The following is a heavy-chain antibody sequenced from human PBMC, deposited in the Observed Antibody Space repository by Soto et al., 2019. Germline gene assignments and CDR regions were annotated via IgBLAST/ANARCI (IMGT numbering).Heavy chain of an antibody. CDR2: VNPGDSET. V-gene: IGHV5-51*01. CDR3: ARPDCTNGVCYYFYDI. CDR1: DYTFAAYW. D-gene: IGHD2-8*01. J-gene: IGHJ3*02. Sequence: LGESLKISCKGSDYTFAAYWIGWVRQLPGKGLEWMGIVNPGDSETRYRPSFQGQVTISADKSINTAYLQWSSLKASDTAMYYCARPDCTNGVCYYFYDIWGQGTMVTVSS.